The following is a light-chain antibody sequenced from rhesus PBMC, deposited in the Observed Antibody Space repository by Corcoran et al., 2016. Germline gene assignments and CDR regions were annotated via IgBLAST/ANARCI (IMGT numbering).Light chain of an antibody. CDR1: QGISIY. CDR2: DAS. CDR3: LQHNSYPFS. Sequence: DIQMTQSPSSLSASVGDTVTITCRASQGISIYLNWFQQKPGKAPKLLIYDASSLGSGVPSRFSGSGSGTDFTLTISSLQPEDFAAYYCLQHNSYPFSFGPGTKLDI. V-gene: IGKV1-28*03. J-gene: IGKJ3*01.